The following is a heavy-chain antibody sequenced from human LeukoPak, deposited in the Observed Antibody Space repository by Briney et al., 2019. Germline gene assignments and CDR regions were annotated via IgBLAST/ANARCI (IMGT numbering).Heavy chain of an antibody. CDR3: AKVSTFGGEVDY. J-gene: IGHJ4*02. D-gene: IGHD3-10*01. CDR2: ISWNSGSI. V-gene: IGHV3-9*01. CDR1: GFTFDDYA. Sequence: AGGSLRLSCAASGFTFDDYAMHWVRQAPGKGLEWVSGISWNSGSIGYADSVKGRFTISRDNAKNSLYLQMNSLRAEDTALYYCAKVSTFGGEVDYWGQGTLVTVSS.